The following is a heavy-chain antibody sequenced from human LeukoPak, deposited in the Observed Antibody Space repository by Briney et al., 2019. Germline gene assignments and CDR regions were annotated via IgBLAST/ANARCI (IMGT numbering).Heavy chain of an antibody. D-gene: IGHD1-26*01. CDR3: ARQGTLPIFDY. V-gene: IGHV4-39*01. J-gene: IGHJ4*02. Sequence: SETLSLTCTVSGGSISSSSYYWGWIRQPPGKGLEWIGSIYYSGTTYYNPSLKSRVTISVDTSKNQFSLKLSSVTAADTAVYYCARQGTLPIFDYWGQGTLVTVSS. CDR1: GGSISSSSYY. CDR2: IYYSGTT.